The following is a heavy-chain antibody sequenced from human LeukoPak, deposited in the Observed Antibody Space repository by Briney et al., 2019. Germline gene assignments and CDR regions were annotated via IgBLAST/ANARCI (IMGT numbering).Heavy chain of an antibody. CDR2: INPNSGGT. D-gene: IGHD2-15*01. CDR1: GYTFTGYY. Sequence: ASVKVSCKASGYTFTGYYMHWVRQAPGQGLEWMGWINPNSGGTNYAQKFQGRVTMTTDTSTSTAYMEMRSLRSDDTAVYYCARDFFHGHCAGLSCFLLDYWGQGSLVTVSS. V-gene: IGHV1-2*02. CDR3: ARDFFHGHCAGLSCFLLDY. J-gene: IGHJ4*02.